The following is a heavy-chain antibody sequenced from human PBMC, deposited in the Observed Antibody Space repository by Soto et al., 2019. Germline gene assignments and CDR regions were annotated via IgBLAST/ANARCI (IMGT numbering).Heavy chain of an antibody. V-gene: IGHV1-3*01. D-gene: IGHD3-3*01. CDR3: ARTYYDFWSGYSHWSDP. Sequence: ASVKVSCKASGYTFTSYAMHWVRQAPGQRLEWMGWINAGNGNTKYSQKFQGRVTITRDTSASTAYMELSSLRSEDTAVYYCARTYYDFWSGYSHWSDPWGQGTLVTVS. J-gene: IGHJ5*02. CDR1: GYTFTSYA. CDR2: INAGNGNT.